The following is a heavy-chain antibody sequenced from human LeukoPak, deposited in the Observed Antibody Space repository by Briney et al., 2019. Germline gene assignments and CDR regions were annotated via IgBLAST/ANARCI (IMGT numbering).Heavy chain of an antibody. CDR1: GFTFSSYA. Sequence: GGSLRLSCAASGFTFSSYAMSWVRQAPGKGLEWVSAISGSGGSTYYADSVKGRFTISRDNSKNTLYLQMNSLRAEDTAVYYCAKGRAIDITMIVVVITPLDYWGQGTLVTISS. CDR2: ISGSGGST. V-gene: IGHV3-23*01. J-gene: IGHJ4*02. CDR3: AKGRAIDITMIVVVITPLDY. D-gene: IGHD3-22*01.